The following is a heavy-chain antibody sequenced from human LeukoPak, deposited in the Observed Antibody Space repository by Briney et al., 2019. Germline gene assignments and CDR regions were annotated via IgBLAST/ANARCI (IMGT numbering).Heavy chain of an antibody. V-gene: IGHV3-23*01. Sequence: GGSLRLSCAASGFTFSSYGMSWVRQAPGKGLERVSAISGSGGSTYYADSVKGRFTISRDNSKNTLYLQMNSLRAEDTAVYYCAKGPGYEYYYYMDVWGKGTTVTISS. CDR3: AKGPGYEYYYYMDV. J-gene: IGHJ6*03. CDR1: GFTFSSYG. CDR2: ISGSGGST. D-gene: IGHD5-12*01.